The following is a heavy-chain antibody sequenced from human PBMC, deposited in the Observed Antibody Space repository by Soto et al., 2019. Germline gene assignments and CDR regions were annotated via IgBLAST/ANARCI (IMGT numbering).Heavy chain of an antibody. D-gene: IGHD5-18*01. CDR1: GGSISSGNYY. J-gene: IGHJ4*02. V-gene: IGHV4-30-4*01. Sequence: ASETLSLTCTVSGGSISSGNYYWSWIRQPPGKGLEWIGFISYSGSTYYSLSLKSRVTISVDTSKNQFSLNLSFVTAADTAVYYCATMGTPATGLYYXDYWGQGTLVTVSS. CDR2: ISYSGST. CDR3: ATMGTPATGLYYXDY.